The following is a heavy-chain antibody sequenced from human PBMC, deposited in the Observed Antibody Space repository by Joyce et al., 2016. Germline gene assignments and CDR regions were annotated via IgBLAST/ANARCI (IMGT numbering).Heavy chain of an antibody. CDR2: ISVDRRFI. CDR1: GFMFSTSS. D-gene: IGHD2-21*01. Sequence: EVQLVESGGGLVKPGGSLKISCAASGFMFSTSSMSWFRQAPGKGLEWVSAISVDRRFIFHADSGRGRFTVSRDNAENSLYLQMKSLRVEDTAVYFCARGGLVYDYSMDVWGQGTTVIVSS. CDR3: ARGGLVYDYSMDV. V-gene: IGHV3-21*02. J-gene: IGHJ6*02.